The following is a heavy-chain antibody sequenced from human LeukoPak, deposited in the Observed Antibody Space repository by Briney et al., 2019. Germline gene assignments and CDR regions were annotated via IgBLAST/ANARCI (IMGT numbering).Heavy chain of an antibody. V-gene: IGHV3-30*18. J-gene: IGHJ4*02. CDR3: AKGLYSSSSYSY. CDR2: ISYDGSNK. CDR1: GFTFSSYG. Sequence: PGRSLRLSRAASGFTFSSYGMHWVRQAPGKGLEWVAVISYDGSNKYYADSVKGRFTISRDNSKNTLYLQMNSLRAEDTAVYYCAKGLYSSSSYSYWGQGTLVTVSS. D-gene: IGHD6-6*01.